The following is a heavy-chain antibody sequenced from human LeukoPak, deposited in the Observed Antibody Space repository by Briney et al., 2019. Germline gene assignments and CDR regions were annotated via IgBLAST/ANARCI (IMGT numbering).Heavy chain of an antibody. CDR3: ARGRGDGYVDY. CDR1: GGSVSSGSFY. CDR2: IYYSGSA. V-gene: IGHV4-61*01. D-gene: IGHD3-10*01. Sequence: SETLSLTCTVSGGSVSSGSFYWNWIRQPPGKGLEWIGYIYYSGSASYNPSLKSRVTISVDTSKKQFFLKVNSVTAADTAVYYCARGRGDGYVDYWGQGTLVTVSS. J-gene: IGHJ4*02.